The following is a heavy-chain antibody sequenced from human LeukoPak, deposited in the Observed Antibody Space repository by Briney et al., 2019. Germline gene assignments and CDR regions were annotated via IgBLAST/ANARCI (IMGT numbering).Heavy chain of an antibody. V-gene: IGHV3-21*01. J-gene: IGHJ4*02. D-gene: IGHD6-19*01. Sequence: SGGSLRLSCAASGFTFSSYSMNWVRQPPAKGLXXXXXXSSSSSYIYYADSVKGRFTISRDNAKNSLYLQMNSLRAEDTAVYYCAREEHSSGWYVFPMDYWGQGTLVTVSS. CDR1: GFTFSSYS. CDR3: AREEHSSGWYVFPMDY. CDR2: XSSSSSYI.